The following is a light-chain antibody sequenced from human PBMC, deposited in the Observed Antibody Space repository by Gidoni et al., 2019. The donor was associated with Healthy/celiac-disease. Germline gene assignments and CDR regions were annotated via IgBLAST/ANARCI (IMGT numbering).Light chain of an antibody. J-gene: IGKJ4*01. CDR2: DAS. CDR1: QDISNY. Sequence: DIQMTQSPSSPSASVGDRVTITCQASQDISNYLNWYQQKPGKAPKLLIYDASNLETGVPSRFSGSGSGTDFTFTISSLQPEDIATYYCQQYDNLLTFXGXTKVEIK. CDR3: QQYDNLLT. V-gene: IGKV1-33*01.